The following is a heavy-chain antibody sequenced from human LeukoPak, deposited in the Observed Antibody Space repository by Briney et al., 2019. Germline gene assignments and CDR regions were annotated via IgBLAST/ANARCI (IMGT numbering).Heavy chain of an antibody. J-gene: IGHJ4*02. D-gene: IGHD3-9*01. V-gene: IGHV3-74*01. CDR1: GFSFNFSW. CDR3: ARAGPDWRIDY. CDR2: INGDGSNT. Sequence: GGSLRLPCTASGFSFNFSWMHWVRQAPGKGLVWVSLINGDGSNTNYADSVKGRFTIFRDNAKNTLYVQMNSLRAEDTTVYYCARAGPDWRIDYWGQGSLVTVSS.